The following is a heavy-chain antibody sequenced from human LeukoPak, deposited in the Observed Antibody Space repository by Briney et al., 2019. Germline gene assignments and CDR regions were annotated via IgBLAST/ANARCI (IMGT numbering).Heavy chain of an antibody. CDR1: EFTFGNSW. J-gene: IGHJ4*02. Sequence: GGSLRLSCAASEFTFGNSWMSWVRQAPGKGLEWVATIKPDGSEKYYVDSVKGRLTISRDNAKNSLYLQMSSLRAEDTAVYYCAAANYFDYWGQGTLVTVSS. CDR3: AAANYFDY. V-gene: IGHV3-7*01. CDR2: IKPDGSEK.